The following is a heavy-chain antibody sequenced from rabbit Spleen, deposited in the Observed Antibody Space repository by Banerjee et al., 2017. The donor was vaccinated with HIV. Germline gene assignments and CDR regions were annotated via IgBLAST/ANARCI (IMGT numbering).Heavy chain of an antibody. CDR2: IYGGSGSST. Sequence: QSLEESGGDLDKPGASLTLTCSASGFSFSSSYYMCWVRQTPGKGLEWIACIYGGSGSSTAYASWAKGRFTISKTSSTTVTLEMTSLTAADTATYFCVRDAAGREDFNLWGPGTLVTVS. J-gene: IGHJ4*01. V-gene: IGHV1S40*01. CDR1: GFSFSSSYY. D-gene: IGHD4-2*01. CDR3: VRDAAGREDFNL.